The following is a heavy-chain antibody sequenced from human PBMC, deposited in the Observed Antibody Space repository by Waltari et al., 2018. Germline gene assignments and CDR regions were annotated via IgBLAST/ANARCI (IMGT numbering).Heavy chain of an antibody. J-gene: IGHJ4*02. CDR2: INHSGST. V-gene: IGHV4-34*01. CDR3: ARGKPNVLRFLEWLLSYYFDY. CDR1: GGSFSGYY. D-gene: IGHD3-3*01. Sequence: QVQLQQWGAGLLKPSETLSLTCAVYGGSFSGYYWSWIRQPPGKGLEWIGEINHSGSTNPTPPLKSRVTISVDTSKNQFSLKLSSVTAADTAVYYCARGKPNVLRFLEWLLSYYFDYWGQGTLVTVSS.